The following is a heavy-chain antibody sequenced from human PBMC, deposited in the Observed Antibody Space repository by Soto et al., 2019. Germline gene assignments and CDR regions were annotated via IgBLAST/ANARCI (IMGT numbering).Heavy chain of an antibody. J-gene: IGHJ4*02. D-gene: IGHD5-12*01. V-gene: IGHV3-49*04. CDR2: IRSKAYGGTT. Sequence: GGSLRLSCTASGFTFGDYAMSWVRQAPGKGLEWVGFIRSKAYGGTTEYAASVKGRFTISRDDSKSIAYLQMNSLKTEDTAVYYCTSPSRDGYNFDYFDYWGQGTLVTVSS. CDR3: TSPSRDGYNFDYFDY. CDR1: GFTFGDYA.